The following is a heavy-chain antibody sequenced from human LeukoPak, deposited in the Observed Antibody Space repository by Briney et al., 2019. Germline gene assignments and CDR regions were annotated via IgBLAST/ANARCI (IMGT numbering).Heavy chain of an antibody. CDR1: GGSINSGGYF. J-gene: IGHJ4*02. D-gene: IGHD3-9*01. V-gene: IGHV4-31*03. Sequence: PSETLSLTCTVSGGSINSGGYFSGWIRQLPGEGLEWIVYSYGSTNYNPSLKSRVTISVDTSKNQFSLKLTSVTAADTAVYYCARELGRLVDFWGQGTLVTVSS. CDR3: ARELGRLVDF. CDR2: SYGST.